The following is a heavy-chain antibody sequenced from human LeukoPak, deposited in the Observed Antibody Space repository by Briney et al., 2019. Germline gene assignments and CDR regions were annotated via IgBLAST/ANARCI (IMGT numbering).Heavy chain of an antibody. CDR2: IYYSGST. CDR3: ARHRYSYDSFDY. D-gene: IGHD5-18*01. Sequence: SETLSLTCTVSGGSISSYYWSWIRQPPGKGLEWIGYIYYSGSTNYNPSLKSRVTISVDTSKNQFSLKLSSVTAADTPVYYCARHRYSYDSFDYWGQGTLVSVSS. CDR1: GGSISSYY. J-gene: IGHJ4*02. V-gene: IGHV4-59*08.